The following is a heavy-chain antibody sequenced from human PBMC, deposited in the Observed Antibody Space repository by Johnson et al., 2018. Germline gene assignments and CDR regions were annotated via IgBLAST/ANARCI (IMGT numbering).Heavy chain of an antibody. CDR2: IYSGGST. CDR3: ARSQAVQH. Sequence: QLVQSGGGVVQPGRSLRLSCAASGFIVSNNYMSWVRQAPGRGLEWLSLIYSGGSTHYADSVKGRFTISRDNAKNSLYLQMNSLRAEDTAVYYCARSQAVQHWGQGTLVTVS. V-gene: IGHV3-66*01. CDR1: GFIVSNNY. J-gene: IGHJ1*01.